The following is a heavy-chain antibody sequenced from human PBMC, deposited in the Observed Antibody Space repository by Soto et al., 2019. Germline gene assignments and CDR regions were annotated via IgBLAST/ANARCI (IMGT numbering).Heavy chain of an antibody. CDR1: GGSIRDYH. CDR2: IYDTGIT. CDR3: ARHSSGFLQSTGWFDA. Sequence: SETLSLTCTVSGGSIRDYHWSWIRQPPGKGLEWIGYIYDTGITNYNSALQSRVTFSIDTSETQFSLRLTSVTAADTAVYYCARHSSGFLQSTGWFDAWGQGSLVTVS. V-gene: IGHV4-59*08. J-gene: IGHJ5*02. D-gene: IGHD4-4*01.